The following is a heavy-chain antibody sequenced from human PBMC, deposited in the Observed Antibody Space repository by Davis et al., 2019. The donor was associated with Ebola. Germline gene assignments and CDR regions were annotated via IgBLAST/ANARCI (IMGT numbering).Heavy chain of an antibody. CDR2: IYYSGST. CDR3: ASGYSYGYFDY. CDR1: GGSIGSYY. Sequence: MPSETLSLTCTVSGGSIGSYYWSWIRQPPGKGLEWIGYIYYSGSTNYNPSLKSRVTISVDTSKNQFSLKLSSVTAADTAVYYCASGYSYGYFDYWGQGTLVTVSS. D-gene: IGHD5-18*01. J-gene: IGHJ4*02. V-gene: IGHV4-59*08.